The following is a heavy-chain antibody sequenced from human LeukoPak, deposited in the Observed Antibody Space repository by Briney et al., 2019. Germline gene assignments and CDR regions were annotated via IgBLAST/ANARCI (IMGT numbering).Heavy chain of an antibody. J-gene: IGHJ4*02. Sequence: KAGGSLRLSCAASGFTFSSYWMHWDRQAPGKGLVWVSRIYSDGSSTSYADSVKGRFTISRDNAKNTLYLQMNSLRAEDTAVYYCARGLGGYSYGSRDYWGQGTLVTVSS. CDR3: ARGLGGYSYGSRDY. CDR1: GFTFSSYW. V-gene: IGHV3-74*01. D-gene: IGHD5-18*01. CDR2: IYSDGSST.